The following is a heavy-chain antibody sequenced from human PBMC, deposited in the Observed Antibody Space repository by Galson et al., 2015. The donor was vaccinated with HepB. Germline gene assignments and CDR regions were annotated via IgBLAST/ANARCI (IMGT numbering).Heavy chain of an antibody. CDR3: ARTPYAKFDY. CDR2: IRYDGSNK. J-gene: IGHJ4*02. V-gene: IGHV3-30*02. D-gene: IGHD2-8*01. Sequence: SLRLSCAASGFTFSSYGMHWVRQAPGKGLEWVAFIRYDGSNKYYADSVKGRFTISRDNSKNTLYLQMNSLRAEDTAVYYCARTPYAKFDYWGQGTLVTVSS. CDR1: GFTFSSYG.